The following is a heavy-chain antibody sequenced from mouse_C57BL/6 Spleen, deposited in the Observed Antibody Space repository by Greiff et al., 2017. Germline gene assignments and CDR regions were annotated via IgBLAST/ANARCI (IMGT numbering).Heavy chain of an antibody. Sequence: VQLQQPGAELVKPGASVKLSCKASGYTFTSYWMHWVKQRPGRGLEWIGRIDPNSGGTKYNERFKSQATLTVDKPSSTAYMRLSSLTYEDCAVYYCARRGYGSSSPSYDVWGTGTTVTVSS. CDR1: GYTFTSYW. D-gene: IGHD1-1*01. J-gene: IGHJ1*03. CDR3: ARRGYGSSSPSYDV. CDR2: IDPNSGGT. V-gene: IGHV1-72*01.